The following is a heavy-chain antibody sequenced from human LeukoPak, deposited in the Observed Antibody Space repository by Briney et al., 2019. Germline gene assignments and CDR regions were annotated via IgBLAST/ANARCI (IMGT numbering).Heavy chain of an antibody. J-gene: IGHJ5*02. CDR3: ARKLTGFDGSGSSINWFDP. Sequence: GESLKISCKGSGYSFTSYWIGWVRQMPGKGLEGMGIIYPGDSDTRYSPSFQGQVTISADKSISTAYLQWSSLKASATAMYYCARKLTGFDGSGSSINWFDPWGQGTLVTVSS. CDR1: GYSFTSYW. D-gene: IGHD3-10*01. V-gene: IGHV5-51*01. CDR2: IYPGDSDT.